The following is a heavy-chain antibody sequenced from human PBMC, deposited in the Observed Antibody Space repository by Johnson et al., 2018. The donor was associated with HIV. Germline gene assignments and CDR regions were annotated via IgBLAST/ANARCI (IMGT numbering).Heavy chain of an antibody. Sequence: EVQLVESRGVLVQPGGSLTLSCAASGFTVSSNEMSWVRQAPGKGLEWVSSISGGSPYYADSARGRFTISRDSSENTLYLDMNNLRIEDTAVYYCARDTSDYYLWAFDIWGQGTKVTVSS. CDR2: ISGGSP. J-gene: IGHJ3*02. CDR3: ARDTSDYYLWAFDI. V-gene: IGHV3-38*03. D-gene: IGHD3-22*01. CDR1: GFTVSSNE.